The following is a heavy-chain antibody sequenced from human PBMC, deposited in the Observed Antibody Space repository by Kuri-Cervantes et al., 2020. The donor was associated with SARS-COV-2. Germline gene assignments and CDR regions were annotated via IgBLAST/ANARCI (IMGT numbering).Heavy chain of an antibody. Sequence: ETLSLTCAASGFTFSGHWIHWVRQAPGKGLVWVSRINPDGSYTNNADSVKGRFTLSRDNAKNMLFLQMNSLRAEDTAVYYCTTTGEGVGIPNYDFWSGYLNYYYYYGMDVWGQGTTVTVSS. D-gene: IGHD3-3*01. V-gene: IGHV3-74*01. CDR1: GFTFSGHW. CDR3: TTTGEGVGIPNYDFWSGYLNYYYYYGMDV. CDR2: INPDGSYT. J-gene: IGHJ6*02.